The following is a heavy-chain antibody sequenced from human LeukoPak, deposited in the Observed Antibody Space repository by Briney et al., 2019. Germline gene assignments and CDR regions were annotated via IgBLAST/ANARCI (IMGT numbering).Heavy chain of an antibody. CDR3: ARWGNYAAFDI. D-gene: IGHD1-7*01. CDR1: GFTFSNYW. Sequence: GSLRLSCAASGFTFSNYWMSWIRQPPGKGLEWIGSIYHSGSTYYNPSLKSRVTISVDTSKNQFSLKLSSVTAADTAVYYCARWGNYAAFDIWGQGTMVTVSS. J-gene: IGHJ3*02. CDR2: IYHSGST. V-gene: IGHV4-38-2*01.